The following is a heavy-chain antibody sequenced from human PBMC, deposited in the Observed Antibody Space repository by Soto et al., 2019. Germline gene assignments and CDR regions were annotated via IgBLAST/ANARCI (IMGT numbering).Heavy chain of an antibody. CDR2: VKSKTDGGTT. D-gene: IGHD3-22*01. CDR1: GFTFSNAW. Sequence: PGGSLRLSCAASGFTFSNAWMTWVRQAPGKGLEWVGRVKSKTDGGTTDYAAPVRGRFAISRDDSKNTLYLQMNSLKTEDTAVYYCITDVNYYDRRGYHYHDYWGQITLVSGSP. V-gene: IGHV3-15*01. CDR3: ITDVNYYDRRGYHYHDY. J-gene: IGHJ4*02.